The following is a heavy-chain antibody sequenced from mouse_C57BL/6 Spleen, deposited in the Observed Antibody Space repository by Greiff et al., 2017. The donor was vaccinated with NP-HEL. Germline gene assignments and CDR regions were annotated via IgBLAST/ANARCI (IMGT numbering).Heavy chain of an antibody. CDR1: GYTFTDYN. CDR2: INPNNGGT. CDR3: VYDGYPHWYFDV. J-gene: IGHJ1*03. V-gene: IGHV1-22*01. Sequence: EVQLQQSGPELVKPGASVKMSCKASGYTFTDYNMHWVKQSHGKSLEWIGYINPNNGGTSYNQKFKGKATLTVNKSSSTAYMELRSLTSEDSAVYYCVYDGYPHWYFDVWGTGTTVTVSS. D-gene: IGHD2-3*01.